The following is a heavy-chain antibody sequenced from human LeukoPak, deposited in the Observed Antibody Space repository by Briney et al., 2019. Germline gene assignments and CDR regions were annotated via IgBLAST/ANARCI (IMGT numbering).Heavy chain of an antibody. V-gene: IGHV3-74*03. J-gene: IGHJ4*02. CDR1: GFSFSKYR. D-gene: IGHD3-3*01. CDR2: ISKDGGTT. Sequence: PGGSLRLSCEASGFSFSKYRMHWVRQAQGKVLVWVAFISKDGGTTTYVDSVRDRFTISRDNSKNILFLQMNSLKSEDTAMYYCVRASGYLHDFDFWGQGTLVTVSS. CDR3: VRASGYLHDFDF.